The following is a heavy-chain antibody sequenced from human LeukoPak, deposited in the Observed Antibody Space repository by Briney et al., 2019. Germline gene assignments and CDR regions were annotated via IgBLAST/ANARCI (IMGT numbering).Heavy chain of an antibody. CDR1: GFTFSSYS. Sequence: GGSLRLSCAASGFTFSSYSMNCVRQAPGKGLEWGSYISSSSSTIYYADSVKGRFTISRDNSKNTLYLQMNSLRAEDTAVYYCARDLNGSGSYGVIDYWGQGTLVTVSS. D-gene: IGHD3-10*01. CDR2: ISSSSSTI. V-gene: IGHV3-48*01. CDR3: ARDLNGSGSYGVIDY. J-gene: IGHJ4*02.